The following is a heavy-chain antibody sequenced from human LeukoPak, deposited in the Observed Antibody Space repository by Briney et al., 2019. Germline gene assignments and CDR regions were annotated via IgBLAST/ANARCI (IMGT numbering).Heavy chain of an antibody. CDR2: IIPIFGTA. D-gene: IGHD4-17*01. Sequence: SVTVSCKASGGTFSSYAISWVRQAPGQGLEWMGGIIPIFGTANYPQKFQGRVTITAEESTSTAYMELSSLRSEDTAVYYCARGEDPYGEGGNAFDICGQGTMVTVSS. CDR3: ARGEDPYGEGGNAFDI. J-gene: IGHJ3*02. CDR1: GGTFSSYA. V-gene: IGHV1-69*13.